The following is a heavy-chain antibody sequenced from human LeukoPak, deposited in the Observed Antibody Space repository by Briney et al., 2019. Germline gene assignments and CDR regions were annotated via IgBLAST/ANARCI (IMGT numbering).Heavy chain of an antibody. CDR3: ARPFADYALYGMDV. D-gene: IGHD4-17*01. CDR2: IYYSGST. Sequence: PSETLSLTCTVSGGSISSSSYYWGWIRQPPGKGLEWIGSIYYSGSTYYNPSLKSRVTISVDTSKNQFSLKLSSVTAADTAVYYCARPFADYALYGMDVWGQGTTVIVSS. V-gene: IGHV4-39*01. CDR1: GGSISSSSYY. J-gene: IGHJ6*02.